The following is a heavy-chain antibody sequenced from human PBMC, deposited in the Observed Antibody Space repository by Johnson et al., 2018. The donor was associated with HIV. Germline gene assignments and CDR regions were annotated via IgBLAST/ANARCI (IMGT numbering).Heavy chain of an antibody. Sequence: QVQLVESGGGVVQPGRSLRLSCVASGFTFSSYTMHWVRQAPGKGLEWVAVIWYDGSKKYYVESVQGRFTISRDNSKNTLYLQMNSLRAEDTAVYYWAKVLSPRPWGDDAFDIWGQGTMVTVCS. J-gene: IGHJ3*02. CDR3: AKVLSPRPWGDDAFDI. D-gene: IGHD7-27*01. CDR2: IWYDGSKK. V-gene: IGHV3-33*06. CDR1: GFTFSSYT.